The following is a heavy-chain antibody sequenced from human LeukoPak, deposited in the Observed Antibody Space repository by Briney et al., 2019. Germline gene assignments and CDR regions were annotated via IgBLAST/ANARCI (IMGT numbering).Heavy chain of an antibody. D-gene: IGHD6-19*01. V-gene: IGHV3-48*03. CDR1: GFTFSSYE. J-gene: IGHJ4*02. CDR3: ARSRGAGPAAYFDY. Sequence: GGSLRLSCAASGFTFSSYEMNWVRQAPGKGLEWISYISSSGSTIYYADSVKGRFTISRDNAKNSLYLQMNSLRAEDTAVYYCARSRGAGPAAYFDYWGQGTLITVSS. CDR2: ISSSGSTI.